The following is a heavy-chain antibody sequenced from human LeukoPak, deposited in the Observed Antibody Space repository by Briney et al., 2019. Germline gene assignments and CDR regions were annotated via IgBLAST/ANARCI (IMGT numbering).Heavy chain of an antibody. J-gene: IGHJ3*02. V-gene: IGHV4-61*02. D-gene: IGHD6-13*01. CDR2: IYSSGST. CDR1: GGSISSGSYY. Sequence: SQTLSLTCTVSGGSISSGSYYWSWIRQPAGKGLEWIGRIYSSGSTNYNPSPKSRVTMSVDTSKNQFSLKLSSVTAADTAVYYCARDLASSSWTEGDAFDIWGQGTMVTVSS. CDR3: ARDLASSSWTEGDAFDI.